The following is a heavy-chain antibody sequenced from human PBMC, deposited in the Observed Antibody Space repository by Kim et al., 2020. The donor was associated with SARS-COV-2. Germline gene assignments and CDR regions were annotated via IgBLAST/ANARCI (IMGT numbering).Heavy chain of an antibody. CDR1: GGSFSGYY. CDR3: ARESITMVRPRNWFDP. CDR2: INHSGST. J-gene: IGHJ5*02. V-gene: IGHV4-34*01. Sequence: SETLSLTCAVYGGSFSGYYWSWIRQPPGKGLEWIGEINHSGSTNYNPSLKSRVTISVDTSKNQFSLKLSSVTAADTAVYYCARESITMVRPRNWFDPWGQGTLVTVSS. D-gene: IGHD3-10*01.